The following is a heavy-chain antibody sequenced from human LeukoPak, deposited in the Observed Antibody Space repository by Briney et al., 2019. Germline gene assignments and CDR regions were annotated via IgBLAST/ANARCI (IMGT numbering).Heavy chain of an antibody. CDR2: VSSSSSSM. D-gene: IGHD4-17*01. Sequence: GESLRLSCAAPGFTFTSYSINWVRQAPGKGLEWVSYVSSSSSSMYYADSVKGRFTISRDNAKKSLYLHMSSLREEDTAVYYCARDGYGDYAVDYWGQGTLVTVSS. CDR1: GFTFTSYS. CDR3: ARDGYGDYAVDY. V-gene: IGHV3-48*02. J-gene: IGHJ4*02.